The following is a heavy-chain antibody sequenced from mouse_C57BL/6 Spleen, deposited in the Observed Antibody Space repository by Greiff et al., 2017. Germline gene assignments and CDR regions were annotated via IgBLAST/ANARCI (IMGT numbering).Heavy chain of an antibody. CDR3: TRSKFHSNYYFDY. D-gene: IGHD2-5*01. V-gene: IGHV1-15*01. Sequence: QVQLQQSGAELVRPGASVTLSCKASGYTFTDYEMHWVKQTPVHGLEWIGAIDPETGGTAYNQKFKGKAILTADKSSSTAYMELRSLTSEDSAVYYCTRSKFHSNYYFDYWGQGTTLTVSS. CDR2: IDPETGGT. CDR1: GYTFTDYE. J-gene: IGHJ2*01.